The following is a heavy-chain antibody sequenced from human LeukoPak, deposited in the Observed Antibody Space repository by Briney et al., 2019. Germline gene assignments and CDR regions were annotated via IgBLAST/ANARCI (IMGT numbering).Heavy chain of an antibody. CDR2: IKQDGSEK. CDR3: ARLYSSGWYSYYYMDV. V-gene: IGHV3-7*01. Sequence: GGSLRLSCAASGFTFSSYWMSWIRQAPGKGLEWVANIKQDGSEKYNVDFVSGRSIISRDTAKKFFYMQMNVLAADDTAEYYCARLYSSGWYSYYYMDVWGKGTTVTISS. CDR1: GFTFSSYW. D-gene: IGHD6-19*01. J-gene: IGHJ6*03.